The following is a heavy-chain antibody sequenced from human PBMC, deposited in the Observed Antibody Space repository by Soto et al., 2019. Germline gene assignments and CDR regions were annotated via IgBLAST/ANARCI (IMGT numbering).Heavy chain of an antibody. J-gene: IGHJ3*02. CDR2: MNPNSGST. D-gene: IGHD5-12*01. V-gene: IGHV1-8*01. CDR1: GYTFTSYD. CDR3: VIIEYSGYDYYDAFEI. Sequence: VASVKVSCKASGYTFTSYDINWVRQATGQGLEWMGWMNPNSGSTGYAQKFQGRVTMTRNTSISTAYMELSSLRSEDTAVYYCVIIEYSGYDYYDAFEIWGQGTM.